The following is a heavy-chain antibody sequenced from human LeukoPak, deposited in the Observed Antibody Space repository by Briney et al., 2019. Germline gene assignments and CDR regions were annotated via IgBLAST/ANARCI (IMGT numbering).Heavy chain of an antibody. CDR2: IIPIFGTA. D-gene: IGHD2-15*01. CDR1: GGTFSSYA. V-gene: IGHV1-69*06. CDR3: ARYCSGGSCYREFDY. Sequence: SVKVSCKASGGTFSSYAISWVRQAPGQGLELMGGIIPIFGTANYAQKFQGRVTITADKSTRTAYMELSSLRYEDTAVYYCARYCSGGSCYREFDYWGQGTLVTVSS. J-gene: IGHJ4*02.